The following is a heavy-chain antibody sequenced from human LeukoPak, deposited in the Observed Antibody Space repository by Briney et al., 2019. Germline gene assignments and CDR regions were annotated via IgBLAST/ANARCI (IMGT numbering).Heavy chain of an antibody. V-gene: IGHV1-2*02. Sequence: ASVKVSCKASGYTFTGYYMHWVRQAPGQGLEWMGWINPNSGGTNYAQKFQGRDTMTRDTSISTAYMELSRLTSDDTAVYYCARDRHDSSDYYYVTWFDPWGQGTLVTVSS. CDR3: ARDRHDSSDYYYVTWFDP. CDR2: INPNSGGT. J-gene: IGHJ5*02. D-gene: IGHD3-22*01. CDR1: GYTFTGYY.